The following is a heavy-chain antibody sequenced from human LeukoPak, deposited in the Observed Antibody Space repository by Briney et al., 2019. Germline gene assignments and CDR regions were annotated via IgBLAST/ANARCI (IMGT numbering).Heavy chain of an antibody. CDR2: IYYSGST. V-gene: IGHV4-59*01. Sequence: SETLSLTCTVSGGSISSYYWSWLRQPPGKGLEWLGYIYYSGSTNYNPSLKSRVTISVDTSKNQFSLKMSSVAAADTAVYYCGIVIMAVAGNYYYYYYMDVWGEGTTVTVSS. CDR1: GGSISSYY. CDR3: GIVIMAVAGNYYYYYYMDV. D-gene: IGHD6-19*01. J-gene: IGHJ6*03.